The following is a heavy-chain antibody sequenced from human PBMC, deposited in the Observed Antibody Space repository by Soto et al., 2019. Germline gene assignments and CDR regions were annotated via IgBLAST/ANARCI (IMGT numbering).Heavy chain of an antibody. CDR1: GGSISSSSYY. CDR2: IYYSGST. Sequence: SETLSLTCTVSGGSISSSSYYWGWIRQPPGKGLEWIGSIYYSGSTYYNPSLKSRVTISVDTSKNQFSLKLSSVTAADTAVYYCARHTTTVTFGYWGQGTLVTVSS. V-gene: IGHV4-39*01. CDR3: ARHTTTVTFGY. J-gene: IGHJ4*02. D-gene: IGHD4-17*01.